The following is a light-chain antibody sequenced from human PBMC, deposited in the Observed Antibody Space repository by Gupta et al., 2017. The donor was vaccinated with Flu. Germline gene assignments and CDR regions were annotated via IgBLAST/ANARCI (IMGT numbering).Light chain of an antibody. V-gene: IGLV2-8*01. Sequence: VTFPSTGTSSDGGGFNYVSWDQQSPGKAPKLLINEVSTRPSGVPVRFSGSKSGNTAALTVSGLEAEDEDDYYCCTNAVGNKRVFGAGTKVTVL. CDR3: CTNAVGNKRV. CDR2: EVS. J-gene: IGLJ1*01. CDR1: SSDGGGFNY.